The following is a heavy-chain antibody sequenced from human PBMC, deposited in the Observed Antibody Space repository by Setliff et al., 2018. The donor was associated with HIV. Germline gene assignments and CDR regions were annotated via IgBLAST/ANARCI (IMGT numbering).Heavy chain of an antibody. J-gene: IGHJ4*02. CDR2: INCENGDT. CDR1: GYTFTSYY. D-gene: IGHD3-10*01. V-gene: IGHV1-46*01. CDR3: ARESQTGTGSYLS. Sequence: ASVKVSCKTSGYTFTSYYVNWVRQAPGQGLEWMGIINCENGDTTYAQNFKDRVTVTRDTSTSTVYMDLSSLRPEDTAVYYCARESQTGTGSYLSWGQGTLVTISS.